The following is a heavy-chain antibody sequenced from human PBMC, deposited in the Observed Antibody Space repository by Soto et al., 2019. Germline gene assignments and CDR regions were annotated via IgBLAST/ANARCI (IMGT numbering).Heavy chain of an antibody. J-gene: IGHJ4*02. CDR1: GDSITSSNW. CDR3: ARDLGTGTDY. Sequence: PSETLSLTCAVSGDSITSSNWWSWVRQAPGKGLEWIGEIYHSGATTYNPSLKSRATISVGPSNNHFSLKLTSVTAADTAVYFCARDLGTGTDYWGRGTLVTVSS. CDR2: IYHSGAT. V-gene: IGHV4-4*02. D-gene: IGHD1-1*01.